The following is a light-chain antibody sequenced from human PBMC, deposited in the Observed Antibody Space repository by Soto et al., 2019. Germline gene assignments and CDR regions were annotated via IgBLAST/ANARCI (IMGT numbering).Light chain of an antibody. V-gene: IGKV3-20*01. CDR3: QQYGSSPWT. Sequence: EIVLTQSPGTLSLSPGERATLSCRADQPVNTYYLAWYQQNPGQAPRLLIYGASSRATGIPDRFSGSGSGTDFTLTISRLEPEDFAVYYCQQYGSSPWTFGQGTKVEIK. J-gene: IGKJ1*01. CDR1: QPVNTYY. CDR2: GAS.